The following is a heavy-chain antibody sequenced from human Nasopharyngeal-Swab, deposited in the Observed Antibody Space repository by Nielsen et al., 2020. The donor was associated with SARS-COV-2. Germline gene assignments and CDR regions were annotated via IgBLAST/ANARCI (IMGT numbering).Heavy chain of an antibody. J-gene: IGHJ6*03. CDR3: AKTMVRGDFYYFLDV. V-gene: IGHV3-9*01. Sequence: GGSLRLSCVACGFSFDDYTMHWVRQAPGKGLEWVSGISWKSGNMGYADSVKGRFTISRDNAKNSVYLQMNSLRPEDTALYYCAKTMVRGDFYYFLDVWGKGTTVTVSS. D-gene: IGHD3-10*01. CDR2: ISWKSGNM. CDR1: GFSFDDYT.